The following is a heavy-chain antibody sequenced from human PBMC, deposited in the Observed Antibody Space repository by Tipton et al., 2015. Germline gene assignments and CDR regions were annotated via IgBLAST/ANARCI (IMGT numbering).Heavy chain of an antibody. CDR1: SDSISKYY. Sequence: TLSLTCSVSSDSISKYYWSWIRQPPGKELEWIGYIQYSGSTNYNPSLKSRVTISVDTSKTQFSLKMSSATASDTAVYYCARARGRHGGLFDSWGQGILVTVSS. CDR2: IQYSGST. J-gene: IGHJ4*02. V-gene: IGHV4-59*01. CDR3: ARARGRHGGLFDS. D-gene: IGHD4-23*01.